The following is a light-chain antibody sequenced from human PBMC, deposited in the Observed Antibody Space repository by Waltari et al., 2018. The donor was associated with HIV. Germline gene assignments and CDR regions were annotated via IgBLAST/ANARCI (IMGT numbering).Light chain of an antibody. V-gene: IGLV3-1*01. Sequence: YELTQPPSVSVSPGQTASITCSGDKLGDTYASWYQQKPGQSPVLVIHQNSKRPSGIPERFSGSNSGDTATLTISGTQAVDEADYYCQAWDSSSAVVFGGGTKLTVL. CDR3: QAWDSSSAVV. CDR1: KLGDTY. J-gene: IGLJ2*01. CDR2: QNS.